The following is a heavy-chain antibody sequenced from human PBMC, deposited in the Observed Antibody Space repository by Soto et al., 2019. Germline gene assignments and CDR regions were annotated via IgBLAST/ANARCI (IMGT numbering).Heavy chain of an antibody. J-gene: IGHJ5*02. Sequence: PGGSLRLSCAASGFTFRSFTMNWVRQAPGKGLGWVSTISSNSAYIYYTDALRGRFTISRDNAKNSLHLQMNSLRAEDTAVYYCTRDASRDSSARGWFDPWGTGTLVTVSS. CDR2: ISSNSAYI. D-gene: IGHD6-13*01. V-gene: IGHV3-21*01. CDR1: GFTFRSFT. CDR3: TRDASRDSSARGWFDP.